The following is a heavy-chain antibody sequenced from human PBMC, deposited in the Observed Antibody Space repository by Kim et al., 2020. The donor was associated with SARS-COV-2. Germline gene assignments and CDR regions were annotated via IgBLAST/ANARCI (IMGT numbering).Heavy chain of an antibody. V-gene: IGHV5-10-1*01. CDR2: IDPSDSYI. Sequence: GESLKISCKGSGYNFTNYWISWVRQMPGKGLEWMGRIDPSDSYINYSPSFQGHVTISADKPINSAYLHWSSLKASDTAMYYCARLTAGMASTNTHGFDIWGQGTMVTVSS. CDR3: ARLTAGMASTNTHGFDI. CDR1: GYNFTNYW. J-gene: IGHJ3*02. D-gene: IGHD6-13*01.